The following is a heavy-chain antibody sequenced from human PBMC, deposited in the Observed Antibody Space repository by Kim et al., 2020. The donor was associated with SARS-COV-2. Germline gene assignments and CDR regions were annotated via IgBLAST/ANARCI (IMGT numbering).Heavy chain of an antibody. CDR1: GGSFSGYY. Sequence: SETLSLTCAVYGGSFSGYYWSWIRQPPGKGLEWIGEINHSGSTNYNPSLKSRVTISVDTSKNQFSLKLSSVTAADTAVYYCARVRATMVRGVSGAFDIWGQGTMVTVSS. D-gene: IGHD3-10*01. CDR2: INHSGST. CDR3: ARVRATMVRGVSGAFDI. J-gene: IGHJ3*02. V-gene: IGHV4-34*01.